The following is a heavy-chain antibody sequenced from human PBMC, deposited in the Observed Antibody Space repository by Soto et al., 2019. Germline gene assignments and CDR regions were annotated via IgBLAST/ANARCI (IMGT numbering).Heavy chain of an antibody. CDR1: GFTFSSYW. Sequence: GGSLRLSCAASGFTFSSYWMSWVRQAPGKGLEWVANIKQDGSEKYYVDSVKGRFTISRGNAKNSLYLQMNSLRAEDTAVYYCASIPPALGSGYYDQYYYYYYGMDVWGQGTTVTVSS. D-gene: IGHD3-22*01. CDR3: ASIPPALGSGYYDQYYYYYYGMDV. J-gene: IGHJ6*02. CDR2: IKQDGSEK. V-gene: IGHV3-7*01.